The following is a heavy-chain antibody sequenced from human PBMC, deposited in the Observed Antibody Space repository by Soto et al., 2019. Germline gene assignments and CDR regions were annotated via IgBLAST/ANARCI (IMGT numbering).Heavy chain of an antibody. CDR3: ARARHYCSSTACYERHFDY. Sequence: SVTGACPAAGGTFRSYTIGWVRQAPGQGLEWMGRIIPILGIANYAQKFQGRVTITADKSTSTAYMELSSLRSEDTAVYYCARARHYCSSTACYERHFDYWGRETLVTVS. D-gene: IGHD2-2*01. CDR2: IIPILGIA. CDR1: GGTFRSYT. J-gene: IGHJ4*02. V-gene: IGHV1-69*02.